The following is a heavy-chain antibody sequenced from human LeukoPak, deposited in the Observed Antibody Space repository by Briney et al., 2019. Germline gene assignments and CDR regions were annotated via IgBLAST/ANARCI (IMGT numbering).Heavy chain of an antibody. D-gene: IGHD5-12*01. CDR3: ARARWLRFGPTNLDAFDI. CDR1: GGSISSYY. V-gene: IGHV4-59*01. CDR2: IYYSGST. J-gene: IGHJ3*02. Sequence: SETLSLTCTVSGGSISSYYWSWIRQPPGKGLECIGYIYYSGSTNYNPSLKSRVTISVDTSKNQFSLKLSSVTAADTAVYYCARARWLRFGPTNLDAFDIWGQGTMVTVSS.